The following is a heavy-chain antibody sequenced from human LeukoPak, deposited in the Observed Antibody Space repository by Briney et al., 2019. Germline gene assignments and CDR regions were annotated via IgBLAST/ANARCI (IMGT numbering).Heavy chain of an antibody. CDR2: ISSSSSTI. Sequence: GGSLRLSCAASGFTFSSYSMNWVRQAPGKGLEWVSYISSSSSTIYYADSVKGRFTISRDNAKNSLYLQMNSLRAEDTAVYYCARTDWFDPWGQGTLVTVSS. J-gene: IGHJ5*02. V-gene: IGHV3-48*04. CDR3: ARTDWFDP. CDR1: GFTFSSYS.